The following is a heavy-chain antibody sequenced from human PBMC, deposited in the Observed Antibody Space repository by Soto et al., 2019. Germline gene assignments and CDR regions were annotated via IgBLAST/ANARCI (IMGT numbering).Heavy chain of an antibody. CDR1: GGTFSSET. V-gene: IGHV1-69*13. CDR3: ATLVPAPIKLFPRLGWFDP. Sequence: GASVKVSCKASGGTFSSETLTWLRQAPGQGLEWMGGIIPITDSAHYAQKFQGRVTITADESTSTVYMELSSLRSEDTAVYYCATLVPAPIKLFPRLGWFDPWGQGTLVTVSS. CDR2: IIPITDSA. J-gene: IGHJ5*02. D-gene: IGHD2-2*02.